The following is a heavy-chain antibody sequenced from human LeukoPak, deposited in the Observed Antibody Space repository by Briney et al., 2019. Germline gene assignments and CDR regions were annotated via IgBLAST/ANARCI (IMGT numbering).Heavy chain of an antibody. CDR1: GFTFGDYS. CDR3: SRNPYYDFCCFDY. Sequence: GGSPRLSCTASGFTFGDYSMSWFRQAPGKGLEWVGFIRSKAYGGTIQYAASVRGRFTISKDDSKSIAYLQMDSLKTEDTAMYYCSRNPYYDFCCFDYWGQGTLVTVSS. J-gene: IGHJ4*02. V-gene: IGHV3-49*03. CDR2: IRSKAYGGTI. D-gene: IGHD3-3*01.